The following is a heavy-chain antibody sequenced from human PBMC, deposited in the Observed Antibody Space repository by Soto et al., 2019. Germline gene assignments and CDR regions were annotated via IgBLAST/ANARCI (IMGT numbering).Heavy chain of an antibody. CDR3: ARKIAAAGIFHP. J-gene: IGHJ1*01. V-gene: IGHV4-61*08. Sequence: SETLSLTCTVSGGSISSGGYYWSWIRQHPGKGLEWIGYIYYSGSTNYNPSLKSRVTISVDTSKNQFSLKLSSVTAADTAVYYCARKIAAAGIFHPWGQGTLVTVSS. CDR1: GGSISSGGYY. CDR2: IYYSGST. D-gene: IGHD6-13*01.